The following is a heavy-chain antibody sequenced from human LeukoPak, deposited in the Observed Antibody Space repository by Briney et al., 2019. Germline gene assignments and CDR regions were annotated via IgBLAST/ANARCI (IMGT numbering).Heavy chain of an antibody. CDR1: GGTFSSYA. D-gene: IGHD3-22*01. Sequence: GASVKVSCKASGGTFSSYAISWVRQAPGQGREWMGRIIPIFGTANYAQKFQGRVTITTDESTSTAYMELSSLRSEDTAVYYCASAYYYDSSGYYYGYWGQGTLVTVSS. J-gene: IGHJ4*02. CDR2: IIPIFGTA. CDR3: ASAYYYDSSGYYYGY. V-gene: IGHV1-69*05.